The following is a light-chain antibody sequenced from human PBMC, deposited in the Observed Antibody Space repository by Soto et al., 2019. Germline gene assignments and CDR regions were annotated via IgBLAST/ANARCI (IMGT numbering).Light chain of an antibody. CDR1: SSDVGGYNY. Sequence: QSVLTQPPSASGSPGQSVTISCTGTSSDVGGYNYVSWYQQHPGKAPKLMIYEVSKRPSGVPDRFSGSKSCNTASLTVSGIKVEDGVDYYCRPYGASYNFFSVFEPGTKV. CDR3: RPYGASYNFFSV. J-gene: IGLJ1*01. V-gene: IGLV2-8*01. CDR2: EVS.